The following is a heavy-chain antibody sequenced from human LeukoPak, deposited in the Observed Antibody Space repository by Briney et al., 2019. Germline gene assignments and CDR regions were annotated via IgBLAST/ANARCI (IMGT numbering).Heavy chain of an antibody. CDR2: ISSSGSGGNT. J-gene: IGHJ4*02. CDR3: ARDLTNHDYGGNSALLDY. D-gene: IGHD4-23*01. V-gene: IGHV3-23*01. CDR1: GVTLSSYA. Sequence: GGSLRLSCAASGVTLSSYAMSWARQAPGKGLEWVSGISSSGSGGNTYYADSVKGRFTISRDNAKNSLYLQMNSLRAEDTAVYYCARDLTNHDYGGNSALLDYWGQGTLVTVSS.